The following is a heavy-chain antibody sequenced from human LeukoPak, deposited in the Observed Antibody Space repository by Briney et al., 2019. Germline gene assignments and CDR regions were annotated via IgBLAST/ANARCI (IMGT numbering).Heavy chain of an antibody. V-gene: IGHV3-21*04. CDR3: AKDERNWNYNLASQTYD. CDR1: GFTFSTYG. J-gene: IGHJ4*02. D-gene: IGHD1-7*01. CDR2: VGSDDNYK. Sequence: GGSLRLSCAASSGFTFSTYGMNWVRQAPGKGLEWVSFVGSDDNYKYYADSLKGRFTISRDNAWSSVYLQMSSLRAEDTAVYYCAKDERNWNYNLASQTYDWGQGTLVTVSS.